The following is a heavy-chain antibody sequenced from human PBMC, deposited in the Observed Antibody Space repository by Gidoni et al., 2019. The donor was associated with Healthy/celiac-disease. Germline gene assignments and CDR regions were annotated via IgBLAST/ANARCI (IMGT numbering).Heavy chain of an antibody. V-gene: IGHV3-23*01. CDR3: ARAANYYYMDV. Sequence: SVKGRFTISRDNSKNTLYLQMNSLRAEDTAVYYCARAANYYYMDVWGKGTTVTVSS. D-gene: IGHD2-15*01. J-gene: IGHJ6*03.